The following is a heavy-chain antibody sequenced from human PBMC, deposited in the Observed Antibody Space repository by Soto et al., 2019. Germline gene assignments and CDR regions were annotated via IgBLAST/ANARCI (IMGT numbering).Heavy chain of an antibody. D-gene: IGHD5-18*01. Sequence: SETLSLTCTVSGGSISSGDYYWSWIRQPPGKGLEWIGYIYYSGSTYYNPSLKSRVTISVDTSKNQFSLKLSSVTAADTAVYYCARDSRYSYGSSPFYYYYGMDVWGQGTTVTVS. CDR2: IYYSGST. CDR1: GGSISSGDYY. J-gene: IGHJ6*02. V-gene: IGHV4-30-4*01. CDR3: ARDSRYSYGSSPFYYYYGMDV.